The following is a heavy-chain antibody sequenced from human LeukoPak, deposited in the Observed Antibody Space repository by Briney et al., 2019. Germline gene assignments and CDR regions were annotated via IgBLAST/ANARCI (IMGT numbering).Heavy chain of an antibody. CDR3: ARASGPYGSGSYYTAPFDY. Sequence: SVKVSCKASGGTFSSYAISWVRQAPGQGLEWMGGIIPIFGTANYAQKFQGRVTITADKSASTAYMELSSLRSEDTAVYYCARASGPYGSGSYYTAPFDYWGQGTLVTVSS. D-gene: IGHD3-10*01. J-gene: IGHJ4*02. CDR2: IIPIFGTA. CDR1: GGTFSSYA. V-gene: IGHV1-69*06.